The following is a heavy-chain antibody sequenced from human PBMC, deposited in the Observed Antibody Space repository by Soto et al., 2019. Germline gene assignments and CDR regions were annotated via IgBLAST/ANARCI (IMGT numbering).Heavy chain of an antibody. CDR1: GFTFSSYA. CDR2: ISGSGGST. J-gene: IGHJ5*02. V-gene: IGHV3-23*01. D-gene: IGHD3-10*01. CDR3: AKHPGPQLLWFGEAPAFDP. Sequence: GGSLRLSCAASGFTFSSYAMSWVRQAPGKGLEWVSAISGSGGSTYYADSVKGRFTISRYNSKNTLYLQMNSLRAEDTAVYYCAKHPGPQLLWFGEAPAFDPWGQGTLVTVSS.